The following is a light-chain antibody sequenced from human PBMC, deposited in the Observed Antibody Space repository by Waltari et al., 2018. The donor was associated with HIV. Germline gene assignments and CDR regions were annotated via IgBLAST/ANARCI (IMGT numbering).Light chain of an antibody. CDR2: AAS. CDR1: QTIDNY. Sequence: DIQMTQSPSSLSASVGDRVTITCRPSQTIDNYLNWYQQISGKAPKLLIYAASLLYSGVASRFSGSGSGTDFTLTINSLQPEDFATYFCQQVYITPYTFGQGTKLEI. V-gene: IGKV1-39*01. J-gene: IGKJ2*01. CDR3: QQVYITPYT.